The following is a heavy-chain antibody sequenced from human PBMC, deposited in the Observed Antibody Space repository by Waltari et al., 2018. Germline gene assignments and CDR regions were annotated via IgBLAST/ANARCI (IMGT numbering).Heavy chain of an antibody. V-gene: IGHV4-34*01. CDR3: ATAQPERSYDILTGFRRPYYYYMDV. CDR2: INHSGST. J-gene: IGHJ6*03. CDR1: GGSFSGYY. Sequence: QVQLQQWGAGLLKPSETLSLTCAVYGGSFSGYYWSWIRQPPGKGLEWDGEINHSGSTNYNPSLKSRVTISVDTSKNQFSLKLSSVTAADTAVYYCATAQPERSYDILTGFRRPYYYYMDVWGKGTTVTVSS. D-gene: IGHD3-9*01.